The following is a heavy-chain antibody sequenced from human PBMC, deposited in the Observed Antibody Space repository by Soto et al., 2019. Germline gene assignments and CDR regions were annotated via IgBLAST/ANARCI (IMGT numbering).Heavy chain of an antibody. V-gene: IGHV4-34*01. CDR2: VTQSGGS. CDR1: GGSFSVYF. D-gene: IGHD3-10*01. Sequence: PSETLSLTCALSGGSFSVYFWTWIRQSPEKGLEWIGEVTQSGGSNSNPSLSSRVSISLDTSKNQFSLKLTSVTAADSAVYYCARGLPHMEGGVFKRLRQRFDPRGPGKLVTV. CDR3: ARGLPHMEGGVFKRLRQRFDP. J-gene: IGHJ5*02.